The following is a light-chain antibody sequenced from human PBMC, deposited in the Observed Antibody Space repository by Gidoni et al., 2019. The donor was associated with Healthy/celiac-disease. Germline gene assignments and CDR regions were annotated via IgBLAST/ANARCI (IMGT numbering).Light chain of an antibody. CDR3: CSYAGSSTFDVV. CDR2: EVS. CDR1: SSDVGRHNL. Sequence: QSALTQPASVSGSPGQSITIPVTGTSSDVGRHNLVSWYQQHPGKAPKLMIYEVSKRPSGVSNRFSGSKSGNTASLTISGLQAEDEADYYCCSYAGSSTFDVVFGRGTKLTVL. V-gene: IGLV2-23*02. J-gene: IGLJ2*01.